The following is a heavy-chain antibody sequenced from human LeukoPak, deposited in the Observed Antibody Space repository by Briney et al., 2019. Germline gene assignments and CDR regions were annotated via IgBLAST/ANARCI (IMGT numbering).Heavy chain of an antibody. J-gene: IGHJ6*02. CDR1: GFTFSSYG. Sequence: PGRSLRLSCAGSGFTFSSYGIHCVRQAPGKGLEWVAKILYDGARIYYAASVKGRFTVSRDSSKNTLSLQMNSLRSEDTAVYYCAKDRYPTVVTTNGMDVWGQGTTVTVSS. V-gene: IGHV3-30*18. CDR2: ILYDGARI. CDR3: AKDRYPTVVTTNGMDV. D-gene: IGHD2-21*02.